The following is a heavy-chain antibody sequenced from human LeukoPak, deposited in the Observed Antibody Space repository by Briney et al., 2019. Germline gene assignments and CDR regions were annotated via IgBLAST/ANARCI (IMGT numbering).Heavy chain of an antibody. CDR1: GVTFSSYG. CDR2: LRYDGSNK. V-gene: IGHV3-30*02. CDR3: ARDYFSRAALLGYFDL. Sequence: PGGSLRLSRAASGVTFSSYGMHWVRQPPGKGLVWVAFLRYDGSNKYYADSEKRPFTISRKNSKNTLYLQMNSLRAEDTAVYYCARDYFSRAALLGYFDLWGRGTLATVSS. D-gene: IGHD3-10*01. J-gene: IGHJ2*01.